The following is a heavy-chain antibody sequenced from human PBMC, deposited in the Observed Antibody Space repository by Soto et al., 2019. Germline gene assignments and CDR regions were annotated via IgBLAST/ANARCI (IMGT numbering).Heavy chain of an antibody. D-gene: IGHD2-2*01. Sequence: GGSLTLSCAASGFNFSNFAMTWVRQAPGEGLEWVSSISGTDDYTYYADSVKGRFTISRDNALNTWFLHMNNLRADDTAVYYCAKSSRQYASATQVFFDPWSLGTMVTVS. V-gene: IGHV3-23*01. CDR2: ISGTDDYT. CDR1: GFNFSNFA. CDR3: AKSSRQYASATQVFFDP. J-gene: IGHJ5*02.